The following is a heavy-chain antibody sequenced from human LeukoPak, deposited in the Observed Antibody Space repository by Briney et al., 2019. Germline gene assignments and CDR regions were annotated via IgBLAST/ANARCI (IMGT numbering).Heavy chain of an antibody. CDR3: ARLYIGPVNR. CDR1: GGSVSSGSYY. D-gene: IGHD2-15*01. CDR2: IYYSGST. V-gene: IGHV4-61*01. Sequence: SETLSLTCTVSGGSVSSGSYYWVWIRQPPGKGLEWIGYIYYSGSTNYNPSLKSRVTISVDTSKNQFSLKLSSVTAADTAVYYCARLYIGPVNRWGQGTLVTVSS. J-gene: IGHJ4*02.